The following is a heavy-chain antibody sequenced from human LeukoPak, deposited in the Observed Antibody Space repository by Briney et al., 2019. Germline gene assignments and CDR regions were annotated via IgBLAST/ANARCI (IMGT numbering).Heavy chain of an antibody. V-gene: IGHV3-30*03. CDR3: ARDLGVAAAWTYFDY. J-gene: IGHJ4*02. CDR1: GFTFSTYG. D-gene: IGHD6-13*01. Sequence: GGSLRLSCAASGFTFSTYGMHWVRQAPGKGLEWVAVISYDGSNEYYADSVKGRFTISRDNSKNTLYLQMNSLRAEDTAVYYCARDLGVAAAWTYFDYWGQGTLVTVSS. CDR2: ISYDGSNE.